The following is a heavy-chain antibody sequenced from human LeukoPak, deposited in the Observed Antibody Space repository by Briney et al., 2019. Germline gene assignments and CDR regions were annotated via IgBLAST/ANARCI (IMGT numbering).Heavy chain of an antibody. D-gene: IGHD2-21*02. Sequence: SQTLSLTCAVSGGSITDHYWTWIRQPAGKGLQWVGRVDTRGSARYNPSLKSRVAMSVDTSKNQFSLNLSSVTAADTAVYYCARGSVGTYEVFLDYWGQGTLVTVSS. V-gene: IGHV4-4*07. CDR3: ARGSVGTYEVFLDY. CDR2: VDTRGSA. CDR1: GGSITDHY. J-gene: IGHJ4*02.